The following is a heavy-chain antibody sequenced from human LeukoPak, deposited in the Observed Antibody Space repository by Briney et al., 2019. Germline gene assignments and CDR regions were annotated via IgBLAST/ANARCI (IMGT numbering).Heavy chain of an antibody. CDR3: ARAFGALYYYYYYMDV. D-gene: IGHD3-3*01. CDR1: GGSISSYY. V-gene: IGHV4-59*12. J-gene: IGHJ6*03. CDR2: IYYSGST. Sequence: PSETLSLTCTVSGGSISSYYWSWIRQPPGKGLEWIGYIYYSGSTNYNPSLKSRVTISVDTSKNQFSLKLSSVTAADTAVYYCARAFGALYYYYYYMDVWGKGTTVTVSS.